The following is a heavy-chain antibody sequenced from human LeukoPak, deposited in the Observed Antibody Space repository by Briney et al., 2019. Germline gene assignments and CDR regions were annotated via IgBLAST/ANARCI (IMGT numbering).Heavy chain of an antibody. J-gene: IGHJ4*02. CDR2: ISYDGSNK. CDR1: GFTFSSYA. Sequence: QSGGSLRLSCAASGFTFSSYAMHWVRQAPGKGLEWVAVISYDGSNKYYADSVKGRFTISRDNSKNTLYLQMNSLRAEDTAVYYCARDRDGYNWMGYHFDYWGQGTLVTVSS. V-gene: IGHV3-30-3*01. CDR3: ARDRDGYNWMGYHFDY. D-gene: IGHD5-24*01.